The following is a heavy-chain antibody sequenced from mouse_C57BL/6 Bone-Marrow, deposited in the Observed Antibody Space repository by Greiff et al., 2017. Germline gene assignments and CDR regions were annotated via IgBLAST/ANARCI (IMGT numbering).Heavy chain of an antibody. J-gene: IGHJ2*01. CDR2: INPYNGGT. Sequence: EVQLQQSGPVLVKPGASVKMSCKASGYTFTDYYMNWVKQSHGKSLEWIGVINPYNGGTSYNQKFKGKATLTVDKSSSTAYMELNSLTSEYSAVXYCARDTTVVGWGYWGQGTTLTVSS. D-gene: IGHD1-1*01. V-gene: IGHV1-19*01. CDR3: ARDTTVVGWGY. CDR1: GYTFTDYY.